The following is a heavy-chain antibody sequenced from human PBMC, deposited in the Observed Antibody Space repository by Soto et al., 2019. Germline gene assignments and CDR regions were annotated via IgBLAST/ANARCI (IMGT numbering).Heavy chain of an antibody. Sequence: EASVKVSCKASGGTFSSYAISWVRQAPGQGLEWMGGIIPIFGTANYAQKFQGRVTITADESTSTAYMELSSLRSEDTAVYYCASASLKSSSTGWSSDYWGQGTLVTVSS. V-gene: IGHV1-69*13. J-gene: IGHJ4*02. D-gene: IGHD6-6*01. CDR2: IIPIFGTA. CDR3: ASASLKSSSTGWSSDY. CDR1: GGTFSSYA.